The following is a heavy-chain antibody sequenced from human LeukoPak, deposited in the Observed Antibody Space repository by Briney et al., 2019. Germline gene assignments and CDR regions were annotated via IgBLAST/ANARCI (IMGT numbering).Heavy chain of an antibody. CDR2: MNTNSGNT. D-gene: IGHD3-22*01. V-gene: IGHV1-8*01. CDR3: VISYYYDSSGYYYDYNY. J-gene: IGHJ4*02. CDR1: GYTFTSYD. Sequence: ASVKVSCKASGYTFTSYDINWVRQATGQGLEWMGWMNTNSGNTGYAQKFQGRGTMTTNTSIRKAYIELSRLRSEDTDVYYCVISYYYDSSGYYYDYNYWGQGTLVTVSS.